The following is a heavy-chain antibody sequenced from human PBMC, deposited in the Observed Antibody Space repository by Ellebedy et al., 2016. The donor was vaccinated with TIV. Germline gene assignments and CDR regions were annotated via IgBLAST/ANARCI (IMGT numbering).Heavy chain of an antibody. CDR2: ISYDGSNK. V-gene: IGHV3-30*18. CDR3: AKPDSSSIAAL. D-gene: IGHD6-6*01. Sequence: GESLKISCAASGFTFSSYGMHWVRQAPGKGLEWVAVISYDGSNKYYADFVKGRFTISRDNSKNTLYLQMNSLRAEDTAVYYCAKPDSSSIAALWGQGTLVTVSS. CDR1: GFTFSSYG. J-gene: IGHJ4*02.